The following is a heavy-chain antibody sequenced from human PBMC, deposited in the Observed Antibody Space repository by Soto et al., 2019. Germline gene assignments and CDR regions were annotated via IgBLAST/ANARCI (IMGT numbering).Heavy chain of an antibody. J-gene: IGHJ6*02. CDR2: ISAYNGNT. V-gene: IGHV1-18*01. CDR3: AREGPRPYYYYGMDV. Sequence: ASVKVSCKASGYTFTCYAISWVRQAPGQGLEWMGWISAYNGNTNYAQKLQGRLTMTTDTTTNTAYMELRSLRSDDTAVYYCAREGPRPYYYYGMDVWGQGTTVTVSS. CDR1: GYTFTCYA.